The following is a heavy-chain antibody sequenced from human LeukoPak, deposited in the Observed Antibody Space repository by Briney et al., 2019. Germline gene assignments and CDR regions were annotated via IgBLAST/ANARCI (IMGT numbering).Heavy chain of an antibody. D-gene: IGHD2-8*02. CDR1: GGSISSGDYY. Sequence: NPSETLSLTCTVSGGSISSGDYYWSWIRQPPGKGLEWIGYIYYSGSTYYNPSLKSRVTISVDTSKNQFSLKLSSVTAADTAVYYCARDRWRTGYFDLWGRGTLVTVSS. J-gene: IGHJ2*01. V-gene: IGHV4-30-4*02. CDR3: ARDRWRTGYFDL. CDR2: IYYSGST.